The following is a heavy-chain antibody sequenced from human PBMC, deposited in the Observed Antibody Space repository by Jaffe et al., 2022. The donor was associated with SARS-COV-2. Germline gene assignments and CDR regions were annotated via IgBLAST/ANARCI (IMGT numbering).Heavy chain of an antibody. D-gene: IGHD3-22*01. CDR2: IYHSGST. V-gene: IGHV4-30-2*01. Sequence: QLQLQESGSGLVKPSQTLSLTCAVSGGSISSGGYSWSWIRQPPGKGLEWIGYIYHSGSTYYNPSLKSRVTISVDRSKNQFSLKLSSVTAADTAVYYCARGTPPVDSGYPNRYYYYYGMDVWGQGTTVTVSS. CDR3: ARGTPPVDSGYPNRYYYYYGMDV. CDR1: GGSISSGGYS. J-gene: IGHJ6*02.